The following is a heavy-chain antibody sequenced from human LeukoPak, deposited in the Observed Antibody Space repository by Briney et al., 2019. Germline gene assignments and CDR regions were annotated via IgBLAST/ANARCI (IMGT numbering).Heavy chain of an antibody. Sequence: GGSLRLSCTASGFTFSSYAMSWVRQAPGKGLEWVSAISGSGGSTYYADSVKGRFTISRDNSKNTLYLQMNSLRAEDTAVYYCAKGRYYYDSSDAFDIWGQGTMVTVSS. CDR2: ISGSGGST. J-gene: IGHJ3*02. V-gene: IGHV3-23*01. D-gene: IGHD3-22*01. CDR1: GFTFSSYA. CDR3: AKGRYYYDSSDAFDI.